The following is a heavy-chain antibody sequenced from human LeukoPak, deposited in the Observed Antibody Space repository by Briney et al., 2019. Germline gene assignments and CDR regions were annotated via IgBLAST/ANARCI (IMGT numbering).Heavy chain of an antibody. CDR3: ARDFAAVTFDY. CDR2: ISSSGSTI. D-gene: IGHD6-25*01. J-gene: IGHJ4*02. CDR1: GFTFSDYY. V-gene: IGHV3-11*04. Sequence: NPGGSLRLSCAASGFTFSDYYMSWIRQAPGEGLEWVSYISSSGSTIYYADSVKGRFTISRDNAKNSLYLQMNSLRAEDTAVYYCARDFAAVTFDYWGQGTLVTVSS.